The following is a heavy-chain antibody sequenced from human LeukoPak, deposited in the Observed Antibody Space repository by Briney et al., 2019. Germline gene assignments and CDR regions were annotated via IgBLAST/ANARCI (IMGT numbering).Heavy chain of an antibody. Sequence: GGSLRLSCAASGFASSNFWMTCVRQAPGKGLEWVASIKQDGSEMYYVDSVKGRFTISRDNAKNSLFLQMNSLRVDDTAVYYCAVGAYNFAYWGQGTLVTISS. CDR3: AVGAYNFAY. V-gene: IGHV3-7*05. CDR1: GFASSNFW. D-gene: IGHD5-24*01. J-gene: IGHJ4*02. CDR2: IKQDGSEM.